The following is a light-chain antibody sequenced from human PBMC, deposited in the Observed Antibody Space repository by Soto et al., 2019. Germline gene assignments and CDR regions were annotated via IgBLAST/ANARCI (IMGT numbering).Light chain of an antibody. Sequence: EIVMTQSPATLSVSPGERATLSCRASQSVSSNLAWYQQKPGQAPRLLIYGASTSATGIPARFRGSGSGTEFTRTISSLQSEDFAVDSCQHYKNLPRTFGQGTKVEIK. V-gene: IGKV3-15*01. J-gene: IGKJ1*01. CDR2: GAS. CDR3: QHYKNLPRT. CDR1: QSVSSN.